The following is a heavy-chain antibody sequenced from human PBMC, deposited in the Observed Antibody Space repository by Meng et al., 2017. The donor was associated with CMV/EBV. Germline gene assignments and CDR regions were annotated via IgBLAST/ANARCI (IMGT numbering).Heavy chain of an antibody. CDR2: IYCSGST. D-gene: IGHD5-12*01. CDR3: ASSGAREDDY. J-gene: IGHJ4*02. Sequence: HVHVEDARPVLIHPSQNLALPCTVSGGSISRGDYCWSWIRQPPGKGLEWSGYIYCSGSTYYNPSLKSRVTISVDTSKNQFSLKLSSVTAADTAVYYCASSGAREDDYWGQGTLVTVSS. V-gene: IGHV4-30-4*08. CDR1: GGSISRGDYC.